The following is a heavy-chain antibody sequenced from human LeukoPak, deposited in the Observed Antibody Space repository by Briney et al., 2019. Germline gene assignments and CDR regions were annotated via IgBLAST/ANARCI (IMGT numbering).Heavy chain of an antibody. CDR1: GFSRSTPGVC. Sequence: GSGPTLVNPTQTLTLTCTFSGFSRSTPGVCVTWIRQPPGKALEWLARTDWNDAKYYNRSLKTRLTISKDPSEDTVVLTKSNVGPLDTATYYCAGLQKFWRGDYGEFFVYGGQRPRVPVSS. D-gene: IGHD3-10*01. CDR2: TDWNDAK. CDR3: AGLQKFWRGDYGEFFVY. V-gene: IGHV2-70*11. J-gene: IGHJ4*02.